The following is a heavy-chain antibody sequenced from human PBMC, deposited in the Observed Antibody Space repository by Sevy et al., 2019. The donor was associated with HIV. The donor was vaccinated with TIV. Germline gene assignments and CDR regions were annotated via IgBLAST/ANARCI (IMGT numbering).Heavy chain of an antibody. Sequence: ASVKVSCKASGGTFSSYAISWVRQAPGQGLEWMGRIIPILGIANYAQKFQGRVTMTADKSTSTAYMELSSLRSEDTAVYYCARDPPRGGWYRSLIGDFDYWGQGTLVTVSS. CDR3: ARDPPRGGWYRSLIGDFDY. CDR2: IIPILGIA. J-gene: IGHJ4*02. CDR1: GGTFSSYA. D-gene: IGHD6-19*01. V-gene: IGHV1-69*04.